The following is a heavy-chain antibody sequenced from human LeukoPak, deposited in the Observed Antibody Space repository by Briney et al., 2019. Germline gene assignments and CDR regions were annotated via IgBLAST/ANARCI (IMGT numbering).Heavy chain of an antibody. CDR2: ISGSGDST. D-gene: IGHD6-19*01. CDR3: AKEDPQWLEVNFDY. CDR1: GFTFSSYA. J-gene: IGHJ4*02. V-gene: IGHV3-23*01. Sequence: GGSLRLSCAASGFTFSSYAMSWVRQAPGKGLEWVSGISGSGDSTYYADSLKGRFIISRDNSKSTLSLQMNSLRVEDTALYYCAKEDPQWLEVNFDYWGQGTLVTVSS.